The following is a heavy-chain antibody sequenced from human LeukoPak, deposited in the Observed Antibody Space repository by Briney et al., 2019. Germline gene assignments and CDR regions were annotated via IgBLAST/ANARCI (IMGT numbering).Heavy chain of an antibody. J-gene: IGHJ3*02. D-gene: IGHD3-22*01. CDR2: IIPIFGTA. V-gene: IGHV1-69*05. CDR3: ARMYYYDSSGYGDAFDI. CDR1: GGTFSSYA. Sequence: SVEVSCKASGGTFSSYAISWVRQAPGQGLEWMGRIIPIFGTANYAQKFHCRVTITTDEYTSTAYMELSSLRSEEPPVYYCARMYYYDSSGYGDAFDIWGQGTMFTVSS.